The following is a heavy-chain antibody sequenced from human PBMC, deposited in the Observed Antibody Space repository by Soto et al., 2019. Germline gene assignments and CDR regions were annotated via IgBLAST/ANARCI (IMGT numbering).Heavy chain of an antibody. V-gene: IGHV4-59*01. Sequence: SETLSLTCTVSGGSISSYYWSWIRQPPGKGLEWIGYIYYSGSTNYNPSLKSRVTISVDTSKNQFSLKLSSVTAADTAVYYCAREMYSSSWYGLDVWGQGTTVTVS. CDR2: IYYSGST. D-gene: IGHD6-13*01. J-gene: IGHJ6*02. CDR3: AREMYSSSWYGLDV. CDR1: GGSISSYY.